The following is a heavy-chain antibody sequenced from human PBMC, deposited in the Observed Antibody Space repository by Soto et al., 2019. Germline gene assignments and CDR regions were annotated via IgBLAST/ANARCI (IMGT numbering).Heavy chain of an antibody. V-gene: IGHV3-23*01. J-gene: IGHJ4*02. CDR1: TFSFNNFG. D-gene: IGHD3-10*01. Sequence: GGSLRLSCAASTFSFNNFGMAWFRQVPGKGLEWVSTINGDGTNTHYADSVKGRFTISRDNSKSMLFLEMNNLRVDDTALYSCARDPSQYDSETYGTDYWGQGTLVTVSS. CDR2: INGDGTNT. CDR3: ARDPSQYDSETYGTDY.